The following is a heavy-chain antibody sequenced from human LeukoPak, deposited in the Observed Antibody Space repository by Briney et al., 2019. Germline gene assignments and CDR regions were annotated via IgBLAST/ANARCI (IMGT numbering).Heavy chain of an antibody. CDR3: ARDKGVLRYFDWLPTPFDY. J-gene: IGHJ4*02. V-gene: IGHV4-59*12. Sequence: PSETLSLTCTVSGGSISSYYWSWIRQPPGKGLEWIGYIYYSGSTNYNPSLKSRVTISVDTSKNQFSLKLSSVTAADTAVYYCARDKGVLRYFDWLPTPFDYWGQGTLVTVSS. CDR1: GGSISSYY. D-gene: IGHD3-9*01. CDR2: IYYSGST.